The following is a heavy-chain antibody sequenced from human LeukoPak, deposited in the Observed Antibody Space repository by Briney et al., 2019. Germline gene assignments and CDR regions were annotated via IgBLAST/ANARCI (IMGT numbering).Heavy chain of an antibody. Sequence: PSETLSLTCTVSGGSISRSTYYWGWIRQPPGKGLGWLGNIYYSGSTYYKPSLKSRVTISVDTSKNQFPLKLSSVTAADTAVYYCARLQPELDYWGQGTLVTVSS. J-gene: IGHJ4*02. V-gene: IGHV4-39*01. CDR3: ARLQPELDY. CDR2: IYYSGST. CDR1: GGSISRSTYY.